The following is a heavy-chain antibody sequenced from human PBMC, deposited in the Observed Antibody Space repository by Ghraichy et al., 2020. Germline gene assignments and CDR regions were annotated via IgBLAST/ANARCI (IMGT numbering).Heavy chain of an antibody. J-gene: IGHJ6*02. CDR3: ARAWIYDFWSGYYGDYYYYGMDV. Sequence: ASVKVSCKASGYTFTSYYMHWVRQAPGQGLEWMGIINPSGGSTSYAQKFQGRVTMTRDTSTSTVYMELSSLRSEDTAVYYCARAWIYDFWSGYYGDYYYYGMDVWGQGTTVTVSS. D-gene: IGHD3-3*01. CDR1: GYTFTSYY. V-gene: IGHV1-46*01. CDR2: INPSGGST.